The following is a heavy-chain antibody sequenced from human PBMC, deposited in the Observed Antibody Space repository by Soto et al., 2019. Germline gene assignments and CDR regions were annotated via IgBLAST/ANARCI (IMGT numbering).Heavy chain of an antibody. CDR1: GFTLSSYA. CDR2: ISYDGSNK. CDR3: ARGFRSGSTSFYGMDV. Sequence: GRSLRLSCAASGFTLSSYAMPWVRQAPGQGLEWVVVISYDGSNKYYAENVKGRFTISSDNSRNTLYLQLNSLRAEDTAVYYCARGFRSGSTSFYGMDVWGQGTTVTVSS. D-gene: IGHD2-2*01. V-gene: IGHV3-30-3*01. J-gene: IGHJ6*02.